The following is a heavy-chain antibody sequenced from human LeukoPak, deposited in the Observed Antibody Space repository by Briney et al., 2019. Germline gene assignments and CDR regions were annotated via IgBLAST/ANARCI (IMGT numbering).Heavy chain of an antibody. D-gene: IGHD3-10*01. CDR1: GFTFSNYW. Sequence: PGGSLRLSCAASGFTFSNYWMHWVRQAPGKGLVWVSRINSDGSSTSYADSVKGRFTISRDNAKNTLYLQMNSLRAEDTAVYYCAKLNGSGARAAFDYWGQGTLVTVSS. CDR2: INSDGSST. CDR3: AKLNGSGARAAFDY. J-gene: IGHJ4*02. V-gene: IGHV3-74*01.